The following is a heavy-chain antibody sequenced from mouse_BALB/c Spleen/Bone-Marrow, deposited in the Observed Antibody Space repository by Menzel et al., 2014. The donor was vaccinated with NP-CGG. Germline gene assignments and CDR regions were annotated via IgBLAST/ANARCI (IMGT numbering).Heavy chain of an antibody. CDR3: ARDRGGLLHDY. V-gene: IGHV7-3*02. D-gene: IGHD1-1*01. J-gene: IGHJ2*01. CDR2: IRSKANGYTT. CDR1: GFTFTDYY. Sequence: EVMLVESGGGLVQPGGSLRLSCATSGFTFTDYYMSWVRQPPGKALEWLGFIRSKANGYTTEYSASVKGRFTISRDNSQNILYLQMNTLRAEDSATYYCARDRGGLLHDYWGQGTTLSPSS.